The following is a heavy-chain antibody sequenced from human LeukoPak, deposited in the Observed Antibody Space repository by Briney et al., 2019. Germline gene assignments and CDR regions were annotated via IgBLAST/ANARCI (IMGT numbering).Heavy chain of an antibody. CDR2: ISAYNGNT. J-gene: IGHJ6*02. Sequence: ASVKVSCKASGYTFTSYGISWVRQAPGQGLEWMGWISAYNGNTNYAQKLQGRVTMTTDTSTSTAYMELSSLRSEDTAVYYCARDSKWFINDYHYGMDVWGQGTTVTVSS. CDR1: GYTFTSYG. CDR3: ARDSKWFINDYHYGMDV. D-gene: IGHD3-22*01. V-gene: IGHV1-18*01.